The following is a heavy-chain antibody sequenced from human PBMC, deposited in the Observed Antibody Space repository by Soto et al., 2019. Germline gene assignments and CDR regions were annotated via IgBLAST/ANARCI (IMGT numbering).Heavy chain of an antibody. J-gene: IGHJ4*02. CDR2: ISAYNDNT. CDR1: GYTFNSYG. CDR3: ARESPPADY. V-gene: IGHV1-18*01. Sequence: QVQLVQSGAEVKKPGASVKVSCKASGYTFNSYGISWVRQAPGQGLEWMGWISAYNDNTNYAQNLQGRDTSTTDTTTSTAYMEPRGLRSDDTAVYYGARESPPADYWGQGTLVTVSS.